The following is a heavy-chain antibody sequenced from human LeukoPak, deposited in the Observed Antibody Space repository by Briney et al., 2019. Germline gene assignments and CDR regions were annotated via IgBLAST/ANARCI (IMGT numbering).Heavy chain of an antibody. CDR3: AKDWGDSGSYYYYYYYMDV. CDR1: GFTFSSYS. D-gene: IGHD1-26*01. V-gene: IGHV3-21*04. J-gene: IGHJ6*03. CDR2: ISTSSSYI. Sequence: GGSLRLSCAASGFTFSSYSMNWVRQAPGKGLEWVSSISTSSSYIYYADSVKGRFTISRDDAKNSLYLQMNSLRAEDTAVYYCAKDWGDSGSYYYYYYYMDVWGKGTTVTVSS.